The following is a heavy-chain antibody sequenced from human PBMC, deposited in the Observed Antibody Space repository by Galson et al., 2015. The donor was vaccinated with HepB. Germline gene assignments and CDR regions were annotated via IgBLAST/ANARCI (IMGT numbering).Heavy chain of an antibody. CDR1: GFTFSKYA. J-gene: IGHJ6*02. CDR3: VRTAYCSRPTCDDDYYGMDV. Sequence: SLRLSCAASGFTFSKYAMSWVRQAPGKGLEWVSSVSGRGFTTYHLWLSSITGRGFSAYYADSVKGRFTISRDNSENTLDLQMDSLRVDDSAVYFCVRTAYCSRPTCDDDYYGMDVWGQGTTVTVSS. D-gene: IGHD2-2*01. CDR2: VSGRGFTT. V-gene: IGHV3-23*01.